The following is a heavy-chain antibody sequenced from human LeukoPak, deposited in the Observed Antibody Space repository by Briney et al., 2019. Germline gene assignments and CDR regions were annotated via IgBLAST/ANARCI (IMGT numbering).Heavy chain of an antibody. J-gene: IGHJ4*02. CDR3: ARKEAGDYDVWSGYYYYFDY. CDR2: IYYSGST. Sequence: SETLSLTCTVSGGSISSSSYYWGWVRQPPGKGLEWLGSIYYSGSTYYNPSLKTRVTISVDTSKNQFYLKLSCVTAADTAVYYCARKEAGDYDVWSGYYYYFDYWGQGTLVTVSS. D-gene: IGHD3-3*01. V-gene: IGHV4-39*01. CDR1: GGSISSSSYY.